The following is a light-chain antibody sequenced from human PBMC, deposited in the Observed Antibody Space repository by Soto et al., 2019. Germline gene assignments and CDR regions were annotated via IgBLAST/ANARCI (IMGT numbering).Light chain of an antibody. CDR2: GAS. Sequence: DIHLTQSPSFLSASVGDRVTITCRASQGIDSSLAWYQQKAGKAPKLLIYGASTLETGVPSRFSGSGPGTEFTLTISSLQPEDFGIYYCQQFNSYPLTFGGGTKVEIK. J-gene: IGKJ4*01. CDR3: QQFNSYPLT. V-gene: IGKV1-9*01. CDR1: QGIDSS.